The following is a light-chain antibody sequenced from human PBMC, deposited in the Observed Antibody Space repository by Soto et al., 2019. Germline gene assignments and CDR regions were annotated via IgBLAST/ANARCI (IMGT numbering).Light chain of an antibody. CDR1: QSISSW. CDR2: DAS. J-gene: IGKJ1*01. V-gene: IGKV1-5*01. Sequence: DIQMTQSPSTLSASVGDRVTITCRASQSISSWLAWYQQKPGKAPKLLIYDASSLESGVPSRFSGSGSGTEFTLSISSLQPDDFATYYCQQYNREWTFSQGTKVEIK. CDR3: QQYNREWT.